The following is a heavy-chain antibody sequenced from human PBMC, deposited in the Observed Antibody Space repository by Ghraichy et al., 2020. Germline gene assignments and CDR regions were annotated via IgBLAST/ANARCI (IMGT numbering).Heavy chain of an antibody. CDR1: GYTFTTYD. CDR2: ISAQNGNT. J-gene: IGHJ3*02. CDR3: ARAEGYDYDSSGYYLHAFDM. V-gene: IGHV1-18*04. Sequence: ASVKVSCTASGYTFTTYDISWVRQAPGQRLEWMGWISAQNGNTKYAQKFQGRVTMTTDTSTNTAYMELRSLETDDTAVYYCARAEGYDYDSSGYYLHAFDMWGQGTMVKVSS. D-gene: IGHD3-22*01.